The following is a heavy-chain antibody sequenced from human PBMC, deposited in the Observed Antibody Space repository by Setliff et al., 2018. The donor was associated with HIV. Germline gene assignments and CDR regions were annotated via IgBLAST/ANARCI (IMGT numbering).Heavy chain of an antibody. D-gene: IGHD3-22*01. CDR1: GFTFSNAW. CDR2: IKSKTDGGTT. V-gene: IGHV3-15*01. J-gene: IGHJ2*01. Sequence: GGSLSLSCAASGFTFSNAWMSWVRQAPGKGLEWVGRIKSKTDGGTTDYAAPVKGRFTISRDDSKNTLYLQMNSLKTEDTAVYYCTTRGITMIVVVITYYWYFDLWGRGTLVTVSS. CDR3: TTRGITMIVVVITYYWYFDL.